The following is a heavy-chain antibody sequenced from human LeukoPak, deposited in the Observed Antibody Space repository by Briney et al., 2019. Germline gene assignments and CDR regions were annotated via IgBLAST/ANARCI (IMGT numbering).Heavy chain of an antibody. CDR2: ISKHGIDK. Sequence: GGSLRLSCAGSTFIFSNYAMHWVRQAPGKGLDWVAMISKHGIDKTYAESVKGRFTISRDNSKNTLYLQMNSLRAEDTAVYYCAKDRSTYYYDSSGYYPDAFDIWGQGTMVTVSS. D-gene: IGHD3-22*01. V-gene: IGHV3-30*04. J-gene: IGHJ3*02. CDR1: TFIFSNYA. CDR3: AKDRSTYYYDSSGYYPDAFDI.